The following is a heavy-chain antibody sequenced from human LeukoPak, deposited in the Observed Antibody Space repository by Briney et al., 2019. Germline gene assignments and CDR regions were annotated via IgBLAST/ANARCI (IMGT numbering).Heavy chain of an antibody. J-gene: IGHJ6*04. Sequence: GGSLRLSCAASGFTFSSYEMDWVRQAPGKGLEWVSYISSSGSTIYYADSVKGRFTISRDNAKNSLYLQMNSLRAEDTAVYYFAELGITMIGGVWGKGTTVTISS. V-gene: IGHV3-48*03. D-gene: IGHD3-10*02. CDR2: ISSSGSTI. CDR1: GFTFSSYE. CDR3: AELGITMIGGV.